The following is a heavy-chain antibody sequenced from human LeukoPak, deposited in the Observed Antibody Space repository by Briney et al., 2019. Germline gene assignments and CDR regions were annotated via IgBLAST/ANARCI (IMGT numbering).Heavy chain of an antibody. Sequence: PGGSLRLSCAASGFTFSTYSMNWVRQAPGKGLEWVSYISSSSSTIYYADSVKGRFTISRDNAENSLYLQMNSLSADDTAVYYCAGGASEYSSSGDFACWGQGTLVTVSS. CDR3: AGGASEYSSSGDFAC. V-gene: IGHV3-48*01. CDR2: ISSSSSTI. J-gene: IGHJ4*02. D-gene: IGHD6-6*01. CDR1: GFTFSTYS.